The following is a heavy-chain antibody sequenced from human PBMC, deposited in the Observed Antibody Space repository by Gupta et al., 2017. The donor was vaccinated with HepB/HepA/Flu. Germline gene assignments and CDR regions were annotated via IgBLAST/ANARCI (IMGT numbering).Heavy chain of an antibody. CDR1: GFTFSSYC. V-gene: IGHV3-30*18. CDR2: ISYDGSNK. Sequence: QVQLVESGGGVVQPGRCLRLSCAASGFTFSSYCMHWVRQAPGKGLEWVAVISYDGSNKYYADSVKGRFTISRDNSKNTLYLQMNSLRAEDTAVYYCAKVKIPTTGVTSYFDYWGQGTLVTVSS. CDR3: AKVKIPTTGVTSYFDY. J-gene: IGHJ4*02. D-gene: IGHD4-23*01.